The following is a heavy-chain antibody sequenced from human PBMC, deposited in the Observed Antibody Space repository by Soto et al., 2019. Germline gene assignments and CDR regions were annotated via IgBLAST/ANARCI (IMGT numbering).Heavy chain of an antibody. CDR1: GFTFSSYA. Sequence: PGGSLRLSCAASGFTFSSYAMHWVRQAPGKGLEWVAVISYDGSNKYYADSVKGRFTISRDNSKNTLYLQMNSLRAEDTAVYYCARDAGITMVRGVRNLDYWGQGTLVTVYS. J-gene: IGHJ4*02. CDR2: ISYDGSNK. V-gene: IGHV3-30-3*01. CDR3: ARDAGITMVRGVRNLDY. D-gene: IGHD3-10*01.